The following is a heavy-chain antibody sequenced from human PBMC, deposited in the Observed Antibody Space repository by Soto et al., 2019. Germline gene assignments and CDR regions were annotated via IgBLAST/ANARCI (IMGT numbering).Heavy chain of an antibody. J-gene: IGHJ6*02. CDR2: IIPIFGTA. CDR3: ARGGSNCISTSCQGGTVTTDYYYGMDV. V-gene: IGHV1-69*12. D-gene: IGHD2-2*01. Sequence: QVQLVQSGAEVKKPGSSVKVSCKASGGTFSSYAISWVRQAPGQGLEWMGGIIPIFGTANYAQKFQGRVTITAAESTSTAYMELSSLRSEDTAVYYCARGGSNCISTSCQGGTVTTDYYYGMDVWGQGTTVTVSS. CDR1: GGTFSSYA.